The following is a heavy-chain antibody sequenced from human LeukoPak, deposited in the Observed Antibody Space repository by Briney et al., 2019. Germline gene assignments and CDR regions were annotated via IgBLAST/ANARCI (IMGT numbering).Heavy chain of an antibody. CDR3: AKDLIKTAGTIFGVVIIGLIS. D-gene: IGHD3-3*01. V-gene: IGHV3-23*01. Sequence: GGSLRLSCAASGFTFSSYAMSWVRQAPGKGLEWVSAISGSGGSTYYADSVRGRFTISRDNSKNTLYLQMNSLRAEDTAVYYCAKDLIKTAGTIFGVVIIGLISWGQGTLVTVSS. CDR2: ISGSGGST. J-gene: IGHJ4*02. CDR1: GFTFSSYA.